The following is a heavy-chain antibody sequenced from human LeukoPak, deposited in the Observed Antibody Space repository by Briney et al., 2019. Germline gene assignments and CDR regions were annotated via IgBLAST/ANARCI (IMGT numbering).Heavy chain of an antibody. D-gene: IGHD4-11*01. CDR1: GVSLRGYY. CDR2: VNHEGDS. CDR3: ARGSNYVSDYYFDV. V-gene: IGHV4-34*01. Sequence: SETLSLTCAVYGVSLRGYYWSWIRQSPEKGLEWIGEVNHEGDSIYSPSLKSRLTLSVDMSKNQFPLNLRSVTAADTAVYFCARGSNYVSDYYFDVWGKGTTVIVSS. J-gene: IGHJ6*03.